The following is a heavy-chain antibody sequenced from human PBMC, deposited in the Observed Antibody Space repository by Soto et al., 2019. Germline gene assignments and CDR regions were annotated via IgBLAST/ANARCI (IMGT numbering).Heavy chain of an antibody. CDR3: ARQASYDSSGYYPHFDY. D-gene: IGHD3-22*01. V-gene: IGHV1-18*01. CDR2: ISAYNGNT. J-gene: IGHJ4*02. Sequence: QVQLVQSGAEVKKPGASVKVSCKASGYTFTSYGISWVRQAPGQGLEWMGWISAYNGNTNYAQKLQGRVTMTTDTSTSTAYRELRSLRSDDTAVYYCARQASYDSSGYYPHFDYWGQGTLVTVSS. CDR1: GYTFTSYG.